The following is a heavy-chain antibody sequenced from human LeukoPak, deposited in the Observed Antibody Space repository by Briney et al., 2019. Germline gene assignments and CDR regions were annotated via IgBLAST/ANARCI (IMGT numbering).Heavy chain of an antibody. CDR3: ARDSTLGRPGWFDP. Sequence: SETLSLTCTVSGGSISSGGYYWSWIRQHPGKGLEWIGYIYYSGSTYYNPSLKSRVTISVDTSKNQFSLKLSSATAADTAVYYCARDSTLGRPGWFDPWGQGTLVTVSS. J-gene: IGHJ5*02. CDR2: IYYSGST. V-gene: IGHV4-31*03. D-gene: IGHD2-2*01. CDR1: GGSISSGGYY.